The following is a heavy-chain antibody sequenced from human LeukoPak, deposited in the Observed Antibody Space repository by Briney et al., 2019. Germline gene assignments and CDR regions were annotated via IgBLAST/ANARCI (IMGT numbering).Heavy chain of an antibody. J-gene: IGHJ4*02. CDR1: GFTLRSYA. CDR2: ISYDGSNK. D-gene: IGHD1-26*01. Sequence: PGGSLRLPCAASGFTLRSYAMQWVRQAPGKGLEGVAVISYDGSNKYYADSVKGRFTISRDNSKNTLYLQMNSLRAEDTAVYYCAREEWEAFDYWGQGTLVTVSS. CDR3: AREEWEAFDY. V-gene: IGHV3-30*04.